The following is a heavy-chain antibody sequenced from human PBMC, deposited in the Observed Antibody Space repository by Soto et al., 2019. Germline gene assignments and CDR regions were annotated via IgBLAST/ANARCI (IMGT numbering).Heavy chain of an antibody. CDR2: IYYSGST. CDR3: ARGGTSGKYNLFDP. J-gene: IGHJ5*02. D-gene: IGHD2-2*01. CDR1: GGSISSGGYY. Sequence: SETLSLTCTVSGGSISSGGYYWSWIRQHPGKGLEWIGYIYYSGSTYYNPSLKSRVTISVDTSKNQFSLKLSSVTAADTAVYYCARGGTSGKYNLFDPWGQGPLLTV. V-gene: IGHV4-31*03.